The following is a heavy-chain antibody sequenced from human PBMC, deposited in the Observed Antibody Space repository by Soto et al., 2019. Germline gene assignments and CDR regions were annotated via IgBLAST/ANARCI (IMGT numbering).Heavy chain of an antibody. V-gene: IGHV3-21*01. Sequence: GSLRLSCAASGFTFTRYSMNWVRQAPGKGLEWVSSISSSSSYIYYADSVKGRFTISRDNAKNSLYLQMNSLRAEDTAVYYCARDKGEGNSPENGSGYWGQGTLVTVSS. J-gene: IGHJ4*02. CDR1: GFTFTRYS. CDR3: ARDKGEGNSPENGSGY. D-gene: IGHD3-10*01. CDR2: ISSSSSYI.